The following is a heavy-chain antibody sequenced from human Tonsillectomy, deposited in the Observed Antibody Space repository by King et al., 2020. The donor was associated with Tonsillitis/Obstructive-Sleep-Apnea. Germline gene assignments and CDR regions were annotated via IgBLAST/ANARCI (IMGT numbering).Heavy chain of an antibody. CDR1: GYSFTNYW. J-gene: IGHJ4*02. CDR3: ARLQYSSGWYADY. Sequence: VQLVESGAEVKKPGESLRISCKGSGYSFTNYWINWVRQVPGKGLEWMGRIDPSDSYTNYSPSFQGHVTISADKSNSTAYLQWSSLKASDTAMYYCARLQYSSGWYADYWGQGTLVTVSS. D-gene: IGHD6-19*01. CDR2: IDPSDSYT. V-gene: IGHV5-10-1*03.